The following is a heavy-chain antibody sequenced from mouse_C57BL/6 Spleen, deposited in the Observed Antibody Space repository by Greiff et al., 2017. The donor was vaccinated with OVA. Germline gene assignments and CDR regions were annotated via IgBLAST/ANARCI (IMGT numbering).Heavy chain of an antibody. CDR2: IDPSDSYT. Sequence: QVQLQQSGAELVMPGASVKLSCKASGYTFTSYWMHWVKQRPGQGLEWIGEIDPSDSYTNYNQKFKGKSTLTVDKSSSTAYMQLSSLTSEDSAVYYCASFITTVVATRYFDVWGTGTTVTVSS. V-gene: IGHV1-69*01. D-gene: IGHD1-1*01. CDR1: GYTFTSYW. J-gene: IGHJ1*03. CDR3: ASFITTVVATRYFDV.